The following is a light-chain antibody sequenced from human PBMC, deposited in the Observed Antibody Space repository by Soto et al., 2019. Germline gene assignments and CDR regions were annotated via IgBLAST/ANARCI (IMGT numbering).Light chain of an antibody. Sequence: EIVMTQSPATLSVSPGERATLSCRASQSVSGNLAWYQQKPGQAPRLLIYAASTMATGIPARFSGSGSGTEFPLTISSLQSEDFAVYYCQQYNNWPPITFGPGTKVDIK. CDR1: QSVSGN. CDR3: QQYNNWPPIT. J-gene: IGKJ3*01. CDR2: AAS. V-gene: IGKV3-15*01.